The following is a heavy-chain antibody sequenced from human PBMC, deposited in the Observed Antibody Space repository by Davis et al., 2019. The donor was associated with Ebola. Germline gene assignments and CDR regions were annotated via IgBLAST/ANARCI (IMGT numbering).Heavy chain of an antibody. CDR1: GFTFSSYG. Sequence: PGGSLRLSCAASGFTFSSYGMHWVRQAPGKGLEWVAFIRYDGSNKYYADSVKGRFTISRDNSKNTLYLQMNSLRAEDTAVYYCAKDRGGAAGLFDYWGQGTLVTVSS. CDR3: AKDRGGAAGLFDY. D-gene: IGHD6-13*01. CDR2: IRYDGSNK. J-gene: IGHJ4*02. V-gene: IGHV3-30*02.